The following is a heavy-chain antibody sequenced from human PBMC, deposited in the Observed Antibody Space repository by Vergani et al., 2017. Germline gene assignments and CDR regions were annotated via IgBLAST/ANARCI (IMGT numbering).Heavy chain of an antibody. CDR2: INSDGSST. J-gene: IGHJ6*03. D-gene: IGHD2-2*01. CDR1: GFTFSSYW. V-gene: IGHV3-74*01. CDR3: ARASSIEDIVVVPAAIYYYYYMDV. Sequence: EVQLVESGGGLVQPGGSLRLSCAASGFTFSSYWMHWVRQAPGKGLVWVSRINSDGSSTSYADSVKGRFTISRDNAKNTLYLQMNSLRAEDTAVYYCARASSIEDIVVVPAAIYYYYYMDVWGKGP.